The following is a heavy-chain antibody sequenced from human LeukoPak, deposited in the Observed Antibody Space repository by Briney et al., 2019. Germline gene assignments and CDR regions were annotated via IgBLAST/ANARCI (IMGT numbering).Heavy chain of an antibody. D-gene: IGHD2-2*01. J-gene: IGHJ5*02. CDR3: AIYCSSTSCPNWFDP. CDR2: INHSGST. Sequence: KPSETLSLTCAVYGGSFSGYYWSWIRQPPGKGLEWIGEINHSGSTNYNPSLKSRVTISVDTSKNQFSLKLSSVTAADTAVYYCAIYCSSTSCPNWFDPWGQGTLVTVSS. V-gene: IGHV4-34*01. CDR1: GGSFSGYY.